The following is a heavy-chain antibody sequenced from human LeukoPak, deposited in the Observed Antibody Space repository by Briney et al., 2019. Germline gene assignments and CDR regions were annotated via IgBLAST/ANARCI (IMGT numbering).Heavy chain of an antibody. CDR1: GFALSMYT. Sequence: GGSLRLSCVASGFALSMYTLHWVRQAPGKGLECVAVASHDGGNKYYADSVKGRFTISRDNSKNTLYLQMNSLKTEDTAVYFCARVAAPRSNDYWGQGTLVTVSS. V-gene: IGHV3-30-3*01. CDR3: ARVAAPRSNDY. D-gene: IGHD6-13*01. J-gene: IGHJ4*02. CDR2: ASHDGGNK.